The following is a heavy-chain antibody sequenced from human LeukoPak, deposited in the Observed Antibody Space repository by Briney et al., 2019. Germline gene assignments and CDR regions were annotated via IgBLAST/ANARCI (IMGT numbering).Heavy chain of an antibody. J-gene: IGHJ4*02. CDR2: FFSTGRT. CDR3: ASIPGSSTSGYHFDN. D-gene: IGHD3-22*01. V-gene: IGHV4-39*01. Sequence: ASETLSLTCNVSGGSVSSSNHHWAWIRQSPGMGLEWVGTFFSTGRTSQNPDPSLKGRVTLSVDTSRDQFSLQLRSLTAADTAIFYCASIPGSSTSGYHFDNWGQGTLVTVSS. CDR1: GGSVSSSNHH.